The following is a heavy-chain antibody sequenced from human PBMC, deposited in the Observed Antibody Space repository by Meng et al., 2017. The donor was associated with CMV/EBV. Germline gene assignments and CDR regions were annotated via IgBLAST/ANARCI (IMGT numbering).Heavy chain of an antibody. CDR3: ARLWRELSYCRSASCETGQVDP. CDR2: IHYSGDT. Sequence: GSLRLSCTVSGVSVSNTAYSWVWIRQPPGKGLVWIVSIHYSGDTHYNPSLRTRVTMSLDRSKNQFSLKLKSVSTTDTSMYYCARLWRELSYCRSASCETGQVDPWGQGTRVTVSS. J-gene: IGHJ5*02. D-gene: IGHD2-2*01. CDR1: GVSVSNTAYS. V-gene: IGHV4-39*01.